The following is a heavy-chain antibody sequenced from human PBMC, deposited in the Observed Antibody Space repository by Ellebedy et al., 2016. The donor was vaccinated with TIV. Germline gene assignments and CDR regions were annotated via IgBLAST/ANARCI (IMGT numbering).Heavy chain of an antibody. D-gene: IGHD3-3*01. CDR2: IDWDDDK. Sequence: SGPTLVXPTQTLTLTCTFSGFSLSTNTMRVSWIRQPPGKALEWLARIDWDDDKFYSTSLKTRLTISKDTSKNQVVLTVTNMDPVDTATYYCARSITIFGVVNDKKEDAFDIWGQGTMVTVSS. CDR1: GFSLSTNTMR. CDR3: ARSITIFGVVNDKKEDAFDI. J-gene: IGHJ3*02. V-gene: IGHV2-70*04.